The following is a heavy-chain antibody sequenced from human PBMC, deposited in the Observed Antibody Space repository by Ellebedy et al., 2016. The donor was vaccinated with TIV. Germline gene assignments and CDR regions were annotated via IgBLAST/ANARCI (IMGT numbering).Heavy chain of an antibody. CDR2: IYDSGRT. V-gene: IGHV4-39*01. Sequence: SETLSLTXNVSGGSISGTYTSYYWGWIRQSLGKGLEWIGSIYDSGRTHYNPSLKSRVTISVDTSKNQFSLKLSSVTAADTAVYYCARYRSGIVVVPAHYGMDVWGQGTTVTVSS. CDR3: ARYRSGIVVVPAHYGMDV. D-gene: IGHD2-2*01. J-gene: IGHJ6*02. CDR1: GGSISGTYTSYY.